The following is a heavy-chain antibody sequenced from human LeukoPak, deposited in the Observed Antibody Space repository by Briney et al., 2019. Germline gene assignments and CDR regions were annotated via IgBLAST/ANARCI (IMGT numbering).Heavy chain of an antibody. CDR2: ISRSSSYI. Sequence: GGSLRLSCAAAGFTVSSNYMNWVRQAPGKGLEWVSSISRSSSYIYYADSVKGRFTISRDNAKNSLSLQMNSLRAEDTAVYYCARVYSSSLYGDYFDYWGQGTLVTVSS. CDR1: GFTVSSNY. CDR3: ARVYSSSLYGDYFDY. J-gene: IGHJ4*02. D-gene: IGHD6-13*01. V-gene: IGHV3-21*01.